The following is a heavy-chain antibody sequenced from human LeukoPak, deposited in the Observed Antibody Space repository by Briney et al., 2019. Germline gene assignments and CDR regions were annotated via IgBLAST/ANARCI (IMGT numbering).Heavy chain of an antibody. J-gene: IGHJ4*02. Sequence: ASVKVSCKASGYTFTSYDINWVRQAPGQGLEWMGWMNPNSGNTGYAQKFQGRVTMTRNTSISTAYMELSSLRSEDTAVYYCAAHAEIAVAGTDIDYWGQGTLVTVSS. D-gene: IGHD6-19*01. CDR1: GYTFTSYD. CDR3: AAHAEIAVAGTDIDY. CDR2: MNPNSGNT. V-gene: IGHV1-8*01.